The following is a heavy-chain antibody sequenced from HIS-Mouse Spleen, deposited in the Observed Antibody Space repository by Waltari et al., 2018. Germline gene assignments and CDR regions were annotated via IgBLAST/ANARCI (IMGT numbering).Heavy chain of an antibody. Sequence: QVQLQQWGAGLLKPSETLSLTCAVYGGSFSGYYWSWIRQPPGKGLEWIGEINHSGSTNYNPSLKSRVTISVDTPKNQFSLKLSSVTAADTAVYYCARGKGSSSWYYFDYWGQGTLVTVSS. D-gene: IGHD6-13*01. CDR3: ARGKGSSSWYYFDY. V-gene: IGHV4-34*01. CDR2: INHSGST. J-gene: IGHJ4*02. CDR1: GGSFSGYY.